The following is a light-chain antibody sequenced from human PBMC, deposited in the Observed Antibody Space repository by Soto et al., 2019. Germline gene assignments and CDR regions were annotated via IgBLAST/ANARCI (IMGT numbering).Light chain of an antibody. V-gene: IGLV2-14*01. CDR3: SSYTSSGTHWV. CDR1: SSDIGTYNY. Sequence: QSALTQPASVSGSPGQSITISCTGSSSDIGTYNYLSWYQQHPGKAPKLIIYEVSDRPSGISDRFSGSKSGNTASLTISGLQAEDEAHYYCSSYTSSGTHWVFGGGTKVTVL. J-gene: IGLJ3*02. CDR2: EVS.